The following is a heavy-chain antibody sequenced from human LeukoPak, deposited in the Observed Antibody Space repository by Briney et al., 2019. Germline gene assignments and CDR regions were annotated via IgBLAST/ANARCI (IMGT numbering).Heavy chain of an antibody. CDR1: GYTFTGYY. CDR2: IIPIFGTA. D-gene: IGHD1-1*01. Sequence: SVKVSCKASGYTFTGYYMHWVRQAPGQGLEWMGGIIPIFGTANYAQKFQGRVTITADESTSTAYMELSSLRSEDTAVYYCARAVTGRGYFDYWGQGTLVTVSS. J-gene: IGHJ4*02. V-gene: IGHV1-69*13. CDR3: ARAVTGRGYFDY.